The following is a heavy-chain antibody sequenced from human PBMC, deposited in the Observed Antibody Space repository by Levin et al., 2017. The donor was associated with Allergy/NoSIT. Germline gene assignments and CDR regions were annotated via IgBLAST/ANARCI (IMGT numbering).Heavy chain of an antibody. CDR2: ISDSGGIT. V-gene: IGHV3-23*01. Sequence: AGGSLRLSCAASGFTFRNTAMTWVRQAPEKGLEWVSVISDSGGITYYADSVKGRFTISRDNSKNTLYMQMNSLRAEDTAVYYCAKELGYCSGGRCRQKGDAFDIWGQGTLVTVSS. J-gene: IGHJ3*02. CDR3: AKELGYCSGGRCRQKGDAFDI. CDR1: GFTFRNTA. D-gene: IGHD2-15*01.